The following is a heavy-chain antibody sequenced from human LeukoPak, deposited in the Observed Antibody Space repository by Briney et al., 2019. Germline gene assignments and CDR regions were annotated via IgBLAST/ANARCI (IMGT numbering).Heavy chain of an antibody. D-gene: IGHD2-2*01. Sequence: GGSLRLSCAASGFTFSSYGMHWVRQAPGKGLEWVAVIWYDGSNKYYADSVKGRFTISRDNSKNTLYLQMNSLRAEDTAVYYCARDCSSTSCVDWGQGTLVTVSS. CDR3: ARDCSSTSCVD. J-gene: IGHJ4*02. CDR2: IWYDGSNK. CDR1: GFTFSSYG. V-gene: IGHV3-33*01.